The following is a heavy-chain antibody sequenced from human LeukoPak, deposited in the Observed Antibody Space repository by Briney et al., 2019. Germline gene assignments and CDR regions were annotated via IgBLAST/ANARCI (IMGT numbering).Heavy chain of an antibody. J-gene: IGHJ5*02. V-gene: IGHV4-34*01. CDR1: GGSFSGYY. D-gene: IGHD4-17*01. CDR2: INHSGST. Sequence: SETLSLTCAVYGGSFSGYYWSWIHQPPGKGLEWIGEINHSGSTNYNPSLKSRVTISVDTSKNQFSLKLSSVTAADTAVYYCARGSVTFDPWGQGTLVTVSS. CDR3: ARGSVTFDP.